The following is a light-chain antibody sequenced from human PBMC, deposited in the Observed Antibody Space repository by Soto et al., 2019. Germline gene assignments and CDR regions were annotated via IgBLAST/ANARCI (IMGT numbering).Light chain of an antibody. Sequence: QSVLTQPPSVSGAPGQRVTISCTGSSSNIGANYDVHWYQQRPGTAPKLLIFANSNRPSGVPDRFSGSKSGTSASLVITGLQAEDEGDYYCQSYDSTLSARYVFGTATKLTVL. J-gene: IGLJ1*01. CDR3: QSYDSTLSARYV. CDR1: SSNIGANYD. CDR2: ANS. V-gene: IGLV1-40*01.